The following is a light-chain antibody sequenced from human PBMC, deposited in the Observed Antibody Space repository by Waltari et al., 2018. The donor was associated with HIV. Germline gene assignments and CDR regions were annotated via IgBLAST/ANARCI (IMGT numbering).Light chain of an antibody. CDR2: DAN. CDR3: ASYTRTSTVV. Sequence: QSALTQPASVSGSLGQSTTISCTGTSSDITTYVSWYQHHPDNAPRLVIYDANTRPSGIPLRFSGSKSGNTASLTISGLQAEDEADYYCASYTRTSTVVFGGGTKVTVL. V-gene: IGLV2-14*01. J-gene: IGLJ3*02. CDR1: SSDITTY.